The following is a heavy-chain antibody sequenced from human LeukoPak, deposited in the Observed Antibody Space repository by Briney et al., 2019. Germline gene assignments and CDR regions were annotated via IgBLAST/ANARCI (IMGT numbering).Heavy chain of an antibody. CDR2: IGTAGDP. Sequence: PGGALRLSPAPPGFTSRSYDMQSVRQATGKSLERGSPIGTAGDPYYPGSVKGRLTISRENAKHSLYLQMNGLRAGDTAVYYCARERPSYDILTGRDYYYGMDVWGKATTVTVSS. J-gene: IGHJ6*04. V-gene: IGHV3-13*05. D-gene: IGHD3-9*01. CDR1: GFTSRSYD. CDR3: ARERPSYDILTGRDYYYGMDV.